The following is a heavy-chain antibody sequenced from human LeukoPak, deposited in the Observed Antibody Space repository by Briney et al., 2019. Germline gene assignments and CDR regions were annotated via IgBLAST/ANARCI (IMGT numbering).Heavy chain of an antibody. J-gene: IGHJ5*02. CDR2: INPDGSQT. Sequence: GGSLRLSCAASGFTFTSYWMNWVRQAPGKGLEWVALINPDGSQTNYVDSVKGRFTISRDNAENSLYLQMNTLRAEDTAVYYCARDLGYGALDPWGQGTLVAVSS. CDR3: ARDLGYGALDP. CDR1: GFTFTSYW. D-gene: IGHD4-17*01. V-gene: IGHV3-7*01.